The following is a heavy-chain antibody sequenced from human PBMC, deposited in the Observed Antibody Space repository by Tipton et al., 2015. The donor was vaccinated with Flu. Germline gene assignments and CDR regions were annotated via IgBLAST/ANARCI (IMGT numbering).Heavy chain of an antibody. J-gene: IGHJ4*02. CDR1: GGSVSSGRYY. V-gene: IGHV4-61*10. D-gene: IGHD3-10*01. CDR3: ARASGSGTYVIFDY. CDR2: INYSGRT. Sequence: TLSLTCTVSGGSVSSGRYYWSWIRQPAGKGLEWIASINYSGRTQYNPSLKSRVTMSVDTSKNQFSLRLSSVTAADTAVYYCARASGSGTYVIFDYWGQGMLVTVSS.